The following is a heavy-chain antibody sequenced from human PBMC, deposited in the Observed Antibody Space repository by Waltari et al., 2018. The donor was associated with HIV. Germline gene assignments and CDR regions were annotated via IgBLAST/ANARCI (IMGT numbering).Heavy chain of an antibody. Sequence: QAQLAQSGAEVKKPGASVKVSCKASGYTFTSYGTRWVRQAPGQGLEWLGWISAYNGNTNYAQKLQGRVTMTTDTSTSTAYMELRSLRSDDTAVYYCARVGCSSASCYSGWFDPWGQGTLVTVSS. J-gene: IGHJ5*02. CDR2: ISAYNGNT. D-gene: IGHD2-2*01. CDR1: GYTFTSYG. V-gene: IGHV1-18*01. CDR3: ARVGCSSASCYSGWFDP.